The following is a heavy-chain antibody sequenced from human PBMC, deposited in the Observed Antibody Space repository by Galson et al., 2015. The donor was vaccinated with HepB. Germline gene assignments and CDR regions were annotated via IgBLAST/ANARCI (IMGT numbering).Heavy chain of an antibody. D-gene: IGHD2-2*01. J-gene: IGHJ4*02. CDR3: AREADCGSSNCYPGGY. V-gene: IGHV1-46*01. CDR2: INPSGGGT. Sequence: SVKVSCKASGYTFTTYYMHWVRQAPGQGLEWMGIINPSGGGTGYAQKFQDRVTMTRDTSTSTVYMELSSLRFEDTAVYYCAREADCGSSNCYPGGYWAQGTLVTVSS. CDR1: GYTFTTYY.